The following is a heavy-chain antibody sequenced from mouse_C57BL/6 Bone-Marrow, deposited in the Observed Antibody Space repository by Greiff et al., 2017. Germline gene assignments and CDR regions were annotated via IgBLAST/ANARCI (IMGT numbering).Heavy chain of an antibody. CDR3: ARWVRQDYYAMDY. CDR2: IYPRSGNA. D-gene: IGHD2-14*01. CDR1: GYTFTSYG. Sequence: QVHVKQSGAELARPGASVKLSCKASGYTFTSYGISWVKPRTGQGLEWIGEIYPRSGNAYYNEKFKGKATLTADKSSSTAYMELRSLTSEDSAVYFCARWVRQDYYAMDYWGQGTSVTVSS. J-gene: IGHJ4*01. V-gene: IGHV1-81*01.